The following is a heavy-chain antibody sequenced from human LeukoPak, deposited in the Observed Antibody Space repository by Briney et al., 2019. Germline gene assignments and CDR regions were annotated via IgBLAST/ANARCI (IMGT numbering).Heavy chain of an antibody. Sequence: SETLSLTCTVYGGSISSYYWSWIRQPTGKGLQWIGYIYYSGSTNYNPSLKSRVTIAVDTSKNQFSLKLSSVTAADTAVYYCARDLGFGELLPNYWGQGTLVTVSS. CDR2: IYYSGST. CDR1: GGSISSYY. CDR3: ARDLGFGELLPNY. J-gene: IGHJ4*02. V-gene: IGHV4-59*01. D-gene: IGHD3-10*01.